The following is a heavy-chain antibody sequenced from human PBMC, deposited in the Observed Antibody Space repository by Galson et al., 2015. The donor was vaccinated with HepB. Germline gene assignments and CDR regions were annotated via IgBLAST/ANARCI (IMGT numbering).Heavy chain of an antibody. V-gene: IGHV3-23*01. Sequence: SLRLSCAASGFTFSSYAMSWVRQAPGKGLEWVSGISGSGDYTYYADSVKGRFTISRDNSKNTLYLQMNSLRAEDTAVYYCGANSWQYYYGMDVWGQGTTVTVSS. CDR2: ISGSGDYT. CDR1: GFTFSSYA. D-gene: IGHD6-13*01. J-gene: IGHJ6*02. CDR3: GANSWQYYYGMDV.